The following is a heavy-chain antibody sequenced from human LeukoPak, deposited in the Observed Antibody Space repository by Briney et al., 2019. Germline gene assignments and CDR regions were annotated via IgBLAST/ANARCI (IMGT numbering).Heavy chain of an antibody. CDR3: ARVIAVVRGGGLSYYYAMDV. J-gene: IGHJ6*02. CDR2: INSGSSTM. D-gene: IGHD3-10*01. V-gene: IGHV3-48*02. Sequence: GGSLRLSCAASGFTFISYSMTWVRQAPGKGLEWVSYINSGSSTMYYADSVKGRFTISRDNGKTSLYLQMNGLRDEDTAVYYCARVIAVVRGGGLSYYYAMDVWGQGTTVTVSS. CDR1: GFTFISYS.